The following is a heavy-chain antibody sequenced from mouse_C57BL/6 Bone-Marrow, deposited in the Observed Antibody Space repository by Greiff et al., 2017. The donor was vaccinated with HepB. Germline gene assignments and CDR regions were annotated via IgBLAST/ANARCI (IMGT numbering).Heavy chain of an antibody. J-gene: IGHJ4*01. CDR2: FHPYNDDT. D-gene: IGHD1-1*01. CDR1: GYTFTTYP. Sequence: QVQLQQSGAELVKPGASVKMSCKASGYTFTTYPIEWMKQNHGKSLEWIGNFHPYNDDTKYNEKFKGKATLTVEKSSSTVYLELSRLPSDDSAVYYCARSAIYYYASSYGYYAMDYWGQGTSVTVSS. V-gene: IGHV1-47*01. CDR3: ARSAIYYYASSYGYYAMDY.